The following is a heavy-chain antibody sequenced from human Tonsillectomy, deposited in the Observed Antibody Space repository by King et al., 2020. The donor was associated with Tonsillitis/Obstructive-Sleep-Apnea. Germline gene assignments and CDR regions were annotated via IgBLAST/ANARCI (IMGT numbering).Heavy chain of an antibody. CDR3: ARAGDDILTGYDHNWFDL. CDR1: GGSISSYY. CDR2: IYYSGST. V-gene: IGHV4-59*01. Sequence: VQLQESGPGLVKPSETLSLTCTVSGGSISSYYWSWIRQPPGKGLEWIGYIYYSGSTNYNPSLKSRVTISLDTSTNQFSLKLSSVTAADTAVDYWARAGDDILTGYDHNWFDLWGQGTLVTVSS. D-gene: IGHD3-9*01. J-gene: IGHJ5*02.